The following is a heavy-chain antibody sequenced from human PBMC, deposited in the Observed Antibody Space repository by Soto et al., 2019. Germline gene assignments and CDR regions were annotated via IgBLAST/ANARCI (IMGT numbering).Heavy chain of an antibody. CDR1: GGSISSSSYY. Sequence: SETLSLTCTVSGGSISSSSYYWGWIRQPPGKGLEWIGSIYYSGSTYYKPSLKSRVTISVDTSKNQFSLKLSSVTAADTAVYYCTIWYDILTGYPRANYYGMNVWGQGTTVTVSS. J-gene: IGHJ6*02. D-gene: IGHD3-9*01. CDR2: IYYSGST. CDR3: TIWYDILTGYPRANYYGMNV. V-gene: IGHV4-39*01.